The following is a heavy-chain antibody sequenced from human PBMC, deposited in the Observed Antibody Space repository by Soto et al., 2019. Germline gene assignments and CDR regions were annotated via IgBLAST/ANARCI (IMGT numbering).Heavy chain of an antibody. D-gene: IGHD4-17*01. Sequence: PGESLKISCKGSGYSFTSYWIGWVRQMPGKGLEWMGIIYPGDSDTRYSPSFQGQVTISADKSISTAYLQWSSLKASDTAMYYCARLISXGDSATSKYNWFDPWGQGTLVTVSS. V-gene: IGHV5-51*01. CDR1: GYSFTSYW. J-gene: IGHJ5*02. CDR3: ARLISXGDSATSKYNWFDP. CDR2: IYPGDSDT.